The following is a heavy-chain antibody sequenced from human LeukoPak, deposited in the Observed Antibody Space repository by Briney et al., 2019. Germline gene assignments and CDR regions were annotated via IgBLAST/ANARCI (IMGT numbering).Heavy chain of an antibody. V-gene: IGHV3-53*01. Sequence: GGSLRLSCAASGFTVSSNYMSWVRQAPGKGLEWVSVIYSGGSTYYADSVKGRFTISRDNSKNTLYLQMNSLRAEDTALCYCGKEFSSSWLFWGQGTLVTVSS. J-gene: IGHJ4*02. D-gene: IGHD6-13*01. CDR1: GFTVSSNY. CDR2: IYSGGST. CDR3: GKEFSSSWLF.